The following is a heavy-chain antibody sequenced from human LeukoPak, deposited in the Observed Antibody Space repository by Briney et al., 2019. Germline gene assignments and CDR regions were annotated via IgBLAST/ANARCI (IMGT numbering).Heavy chain of an antibody. CDR3: ARGDPANP. V-gene: IGHV3-21*01. CDR2: ISSSSGDI. J-gene: IGHJ5*02. Sequence: PGGSLRLSCAASGFTFSSYSMNWVRQAPGKGPEWVSSISSSSGDIYYADSVRGRFTMSRDNARNLLYLQMKSLRVEDTAVYYCARGDPANPWGQGTLVTVSS. CDR1: GFTFSSYS. D-gene: IGHD3-16*01.